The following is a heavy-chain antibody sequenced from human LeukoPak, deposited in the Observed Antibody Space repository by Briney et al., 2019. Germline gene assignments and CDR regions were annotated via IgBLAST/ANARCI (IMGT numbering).Heavy chain of an antibody. CDR2: IYYSGST. V-gene: IGHV4-39*07. CDR3: ARDGNYYDGSGYYFSAFDI. CDR1: GGSISSSSYY. Sequence: SETLSLTCTVSGGSISSSSYYWGWIRQSPGKGLEWIGSIYYSGSTYYNPSLKSRVTISVDTSKNQFSLKMSSVTAADTAVYYCARDGNYYDGSGYYFSAFDIWGQGTMVTVSS. D-gene: IGHD3-22*01. J-gene: IGHJ3*02.